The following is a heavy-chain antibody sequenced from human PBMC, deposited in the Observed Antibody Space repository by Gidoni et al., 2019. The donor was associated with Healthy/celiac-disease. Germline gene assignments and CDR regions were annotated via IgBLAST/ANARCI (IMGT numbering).Heavy chain of an antibody. CDR1: GGSISSSSYY. D-gene: IGHD4-4*01. J-gene: IGHJ6*02. V-gene: IGHV4-39*01. CDR3: ARWADYTAPRDYYGMDV. Sequence: QLQLQESGPGLVKPSETLSLTCTVSGGSISSSSYYWGWIRQPPGKGLEWIGSIYYSGSTYYNPSLKSRVTISVDTSKNQFSLKLSSVTAADTAVYYCARWADYTAPRDYYGMDVWSQGTTVTVSS. CDR2: IYYSGST.